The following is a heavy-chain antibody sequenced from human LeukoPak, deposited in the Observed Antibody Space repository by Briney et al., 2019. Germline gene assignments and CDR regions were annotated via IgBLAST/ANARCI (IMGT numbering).Heavy chain of an antibody. CDR2: INHSGST. CDR1: GGSFSGYY. V-gene: IGHV4-34*01. Sequence: SETLSLTCAVYGGSFSGYYWSWIRQPPGKGLEWIGEINHSGSTNYNPSLKSRVTISVDTSKNQFSLKLSSVTAADTAVYYCARGAGRGAWFDPWGQGTLVTASS. J-gene: IGHJ5*02. CDR3: ARGAGRGAWFDP.